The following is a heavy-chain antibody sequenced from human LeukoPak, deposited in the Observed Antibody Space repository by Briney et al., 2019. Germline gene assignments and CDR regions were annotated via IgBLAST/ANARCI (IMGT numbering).Heavy chain of an antibody. J-gene: IGHJ4*02. D-gene: IGHD2-8*01. CDR2: ISASSNYI. CDR1: GFTFSNTN. CDR3: ARVVNGYVDY. Sequence: GGSLRLSCAASGFTFSNTNMNWVGQAPGKGLKWVSFISASSNYIYYADSVKGRFTISRDNAQNSLYLQMNSLRAEDTAVYFCARVVNGYVDYWGQGTLVTVSS. V-gene: IGHV3-21*06.